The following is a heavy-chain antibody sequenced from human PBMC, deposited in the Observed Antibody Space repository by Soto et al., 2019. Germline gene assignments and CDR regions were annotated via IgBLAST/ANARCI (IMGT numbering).Heavy chain of an antibody. Sequence: GGLLRLSCAASGFTFSSYAMHWVRQAPGKGLEWVAVISYDGSNKYYADSVKGRFTISRDNSKNTLYLQMNSLRAEDTAVYYCARLFYWGQGTLVTVSS. CDR3: ARLFY. CDR1: GFTFSSYA. V-gene: IGHV3-30-3*01. CDR2: ISYDGSNK. J-gene: IGHJ4*02.